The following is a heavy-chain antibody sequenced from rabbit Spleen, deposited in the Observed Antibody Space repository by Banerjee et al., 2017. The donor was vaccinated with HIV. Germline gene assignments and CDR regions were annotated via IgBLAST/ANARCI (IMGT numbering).Heavy chain of an antibody. CDR3: ARDTATSFSTYGMDL. CDR1: GFSFSSSNY. Sequence: QSLEESGGDLVKPGGTLTLTCTASGFSFSSSNYMCWVRQAPGKGLEWIACTVGGRSTFTYYASWAKGRFTISKASSTTVTLQVTSLTAADTATYFCARDTATSFSTYGMDLWGPGTLVTVS. V-gene: IGHV1S40*01. D-gene: IGHD1-1*01. J-gene: IGHJ6*01. CDR2: TVGGRSTFT.